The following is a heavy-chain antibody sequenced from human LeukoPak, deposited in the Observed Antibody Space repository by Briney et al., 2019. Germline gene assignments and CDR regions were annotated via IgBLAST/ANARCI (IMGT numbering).Heavy chain of an antibody. J-gene: IGHJ4*02. D-gene: IGHD1-26*01. V-gene: IGHV3-9*01. CDR3: AKDLRYSGSYLFDC. Sequence: GGSLRLSCAASGFTFSTYAMHWVRQAPGKGLEWVSGIGWNTGSIDYADSVKGRFTISRDNAKNSLYLQMNSLRAEDTALYYCAKDLRYSGSYLFDCWGQGTLVTVSS. CDR2: IGWNTGSI. CDR1: GFTFSTYA.